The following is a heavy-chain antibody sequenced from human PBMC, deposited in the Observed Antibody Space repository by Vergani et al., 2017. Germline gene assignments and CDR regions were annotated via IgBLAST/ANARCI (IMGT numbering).Heavy chain of an antibody. CDR3: ARDQGMVRGVIIGSYFDY. Sequence: EVQLVESGGGLVQPGGSLRLSCAASGFTVSSNYMSWVRQAQGKGLEWVAVIYSGGSTYYADSVKGRFTISRDNSKNTLYLQMNSLRAEATAVYYCARDQGMVRGVIIGSYFDYWGQGTLVTVSS. CDR2: IYSGGST. J-gene: IGHJ4*02. D-gene: IGHD3-10*01. CDR1: GFTVSSNY. V-gene: IGHV3-66*01.